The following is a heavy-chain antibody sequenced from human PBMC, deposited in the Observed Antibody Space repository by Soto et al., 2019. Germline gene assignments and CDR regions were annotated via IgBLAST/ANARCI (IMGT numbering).Heavy chain of an antibody. D-gene: IGHD6-19*01. J-gene: IGHJ6*02. Sequence: QVQLVESGGGVVQPGRSLRLSCAASGFTFRSYGMHWVRQVPGKGLAGVAVISYDGSNKYYADSVKGRFTISRDNSKNTLYLQMTSLRAEDTAVYYCAKVSAVYGTYYYCGMDVWGQGTTVTVSS. V-gene: IGHV3-30*18. CDR1: GFTFRSYG. CDR3: AKVSAVYGTYYYCGMDV. CDR2: ISYDGSNK.